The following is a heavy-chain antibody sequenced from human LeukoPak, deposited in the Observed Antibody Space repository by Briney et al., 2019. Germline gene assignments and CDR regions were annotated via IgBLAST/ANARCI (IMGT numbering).Heavy chain of an antibody. CDR1: GFTFSSYS. Sequence: PGGSLRPSCAASGFTFSSYSMNWVRQAPGKGLEWVSSISSSSSYIYYADSVKGRFTISRDNAKNSLYLQMNSLRAEDTAVYYCARDGYSYGYRAFDIWGQGTMVTVSS. V-gene: IGHV3-21*01. CDR2: ISSSSSYI. CDR3: ARDGYSYGYRAFDI. D-gene: IGHD5-18*01. J-gene: IGHJ3*02.